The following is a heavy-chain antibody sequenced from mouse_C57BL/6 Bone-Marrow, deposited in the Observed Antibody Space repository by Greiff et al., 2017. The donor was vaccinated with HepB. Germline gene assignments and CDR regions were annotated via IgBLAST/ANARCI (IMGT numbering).Heavy chain of an antibody. CDR3: AILYDYDAAWFAY. CDR2: IHPSDSDT. V-gene: IGHV1-74*01. D-gene: IGHD2-4*01. J-gene: IGHJ3*01. CDR1: GYTFTSYW. Sequence: QPGAELVKPGASVKVSCPASGYTFTSYWMHWVKQRPGQGLEWIGRIHPSDSDTNYNQKFKGKATLTVDKSSSTAYMQLSSLTSEDSAVYYCAILYDYDAAWFAYWGQGTLVTVSA.